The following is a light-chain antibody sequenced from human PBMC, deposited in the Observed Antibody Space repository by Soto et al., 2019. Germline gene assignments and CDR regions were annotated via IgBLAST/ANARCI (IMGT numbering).Light chain of an antibody. CDR3: QTWGTGINWV. CDR1: SGHSTYA. J-gene: IGLJ3*02. CDR2: VNSDGRH. V-gene: IGLV4-69*02. Sequence: QLVLTQSPSASASLGASVKLTCTLSSGHSTYAIAWHQQQPEKGPRYLMKVNSDGRHIRGGRVPERFSGSSSGAVRYLTISSLQAEDEADYYCQTWGTGINWVFGGGTKLTVL.